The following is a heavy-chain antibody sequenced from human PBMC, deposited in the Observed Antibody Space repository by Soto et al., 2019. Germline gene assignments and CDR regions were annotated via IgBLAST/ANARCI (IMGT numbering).Heavy chain of an antibody. Sequence: QVQLVQSGAEVKKPGASVKVSCKASGYTFTRYGISWVRQAPGQGLERMGWINLNNGKTDYQRRLQGRVTMTTDTYTTTVYMELRNLRPDDTAMYYCARDPPGLYQFDYWGQVTLVTVSS. CDR1: GYTFTRYG. CDR3: ARDPPGLYQFDY. CDR2: INLNNGKT. J-gene: IGHJ4*02. V-gene: IGHV1-18*04. D-gene: IGHD3-16*02.